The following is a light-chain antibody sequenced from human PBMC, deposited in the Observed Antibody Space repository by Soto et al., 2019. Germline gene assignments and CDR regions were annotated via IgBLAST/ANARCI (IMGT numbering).Light chain of an antibody. CDR2: AVT. CDR1: SSDIGNYKL. CDR3: SSYAGSSSYV. Sequence: QSALTQPASVSGSPGQPITISCTGTSSDIGNYKLVSWFQQHPGKAPRLIIFAVTERPAGISVRFSGSKSGNTASLTISGLQAEDEADYYCSSYAGSSSYVFGTGTKVTVL. J-gene: IGLJ1*01. V-gene: IGLV2-23*02.